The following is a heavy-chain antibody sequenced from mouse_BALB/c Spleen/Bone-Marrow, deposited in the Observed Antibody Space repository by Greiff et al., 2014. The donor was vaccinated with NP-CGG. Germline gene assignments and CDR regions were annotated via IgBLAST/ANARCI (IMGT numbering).Heavy chain of an antibody. Sequence: VQLQQSGAELAKPGASVKMSCKASGYTVTSYWMHWVKQRPGQGLEWIGYINPSTGYTEYNQKFKDKATLTADKSSSTAYMQLSSQTSEDSAVYYCARQITTVDYAMDYWGQGTSVTVSS. CDR2: INPSTGYT. J-gene: IGHJ4*01. CDR3: ARQITTVDYAMDY. V-gene: IGHV1-7*01. CDR1: GYTVTSYW. D-gene: IGHD1-1*01.